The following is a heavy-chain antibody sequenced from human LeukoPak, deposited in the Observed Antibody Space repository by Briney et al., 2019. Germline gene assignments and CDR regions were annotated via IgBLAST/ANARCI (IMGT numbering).Heavy chain of an antibody. CDR1: GLTVSSNY. V-gene: IGHV3-53*01. CDR2: LYSDGRT. CDR3: ARGPVESRGNVFDI. Sequence: GGSLRLSCAASGLTVSSNYMTWVRQPPGQGLEWVSVLYSDGRTFYPDSVMGRFTISRDNSKNMLFLQMNSLRAEDTAVYFCARGPVESRGNVFDIWGQGTMVTVSS. D-gene: IGHD3-22*01. J-gene: IGHJ3*02.